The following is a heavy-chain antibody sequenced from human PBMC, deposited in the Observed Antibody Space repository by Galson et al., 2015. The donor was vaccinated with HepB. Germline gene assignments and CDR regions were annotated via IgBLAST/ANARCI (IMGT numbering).Heavy chain of an antibody. Sequence: QSGAEVKKPGESLRISCKGSGYSFTSYWISWVRQMPGKGLEWMGRIDPSDSYTNYSPSFQGHVTISADKSISTAYLQWSSLKASDTAMHYCARPHDLLGTSGEGDQYYFDYWGQGTLVTVSS. V-gene: IGHV5-10-1*01. J-gene: IGHJ4*02. CDR1: GYSFTSYW. CDR2: IDPSDSYT. CDR3: ARPHDLLGTSGEGDQYYFDY. D-gene: IGHD2-2*01.